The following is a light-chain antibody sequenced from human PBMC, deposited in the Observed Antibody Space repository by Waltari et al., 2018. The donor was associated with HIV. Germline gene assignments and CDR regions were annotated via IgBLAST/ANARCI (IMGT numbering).Light chain of an antibody. V-gene: IGKV3-15*01. CDR2: GES. Sequence: EIVMTQSPATLSVPPGERATLSCRASQSLSNNLAWYQQKPGQAPRLLIYGESTRATGIPARFSGSGSGTEFTLTISSLQSEDFAVYYCQQYTNWPLTFGGGTKVEIK. CDR3: QQYTNWPLT. J-gene: IGKJ4*01. CDR1: QSLSNN.